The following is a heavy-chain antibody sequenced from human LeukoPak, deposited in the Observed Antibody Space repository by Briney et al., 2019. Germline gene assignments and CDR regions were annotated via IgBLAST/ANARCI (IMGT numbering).Heavy chain of an antibody. D-gene: IGHD5-18*01. CDR2: ISSSSSYI. CDR1: GFTFSSYS. J-gene: IGHJ6*02. CDR3: AREGVTPSGYYYYGMDV. V-gene: IGHV3-21*01. Sequence: GGSLRLSCTASGFTFSSYSMNWVRQAPGKGLEWVSSISSSSSYIYYADSVKGRFTISRDNAKNSLYLQINSLRAEDTAVYYCAREGVTPSGYYYYGMDVWGQGTTVTVSS.